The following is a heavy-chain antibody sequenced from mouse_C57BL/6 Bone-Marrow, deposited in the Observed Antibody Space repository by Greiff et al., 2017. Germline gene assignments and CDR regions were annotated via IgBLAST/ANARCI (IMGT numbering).Heavy chain of an antibody. CDR2: IYPSDSET. V-gene: IGHV1-61*01. CDR3: ARLDGYLFDY. CDR1: GYTFTSYW. D-gene: IGHD2-3*01. Sequence: VQLQQPGAELVRPGSSVKLSCKASGYTFTSYWMDWVKQRPGQGLEWIGNIYPSDSETHYNQKFKDKATLTVDKSSSTAYMQLSSLTSEDSAVYYCARLDGYLFDYWGQGTTLTVSS. J-gene: IGHJ2*01.